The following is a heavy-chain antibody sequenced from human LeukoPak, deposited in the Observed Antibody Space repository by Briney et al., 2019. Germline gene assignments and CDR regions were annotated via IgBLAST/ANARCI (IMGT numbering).Heavy chain of an antibody. CDR3: ARARFLEWLLSYYYYGMDV. CDR2: INHSGGT. CDR1: GGSFSGYY. Sequence: EPSETLSLTCAVYGGSFSGYYWSWIRQPPGKGLEWIGEINHSGGTNYNPSLKSRVTISVDTSKNQFSLKLSSVTAADTAVYYCARARFLEWLLSYYYYGMDVWGQGTTVTVSS. D-gene: IGHD3-3*01. V-gene: IGHV4-34*01. J-gene: IGHJ6*02.